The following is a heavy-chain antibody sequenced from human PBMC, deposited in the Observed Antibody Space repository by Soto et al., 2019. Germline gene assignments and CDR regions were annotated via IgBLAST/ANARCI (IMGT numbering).Heavy chain of an antibody. CDR3: TTVGYYDSGSYLAPYFNY. CDR2: IKSKSDGGTT. CDR1: GFTFRNVW. J-gene: IGHJ4*02. V-gene: IGHV3-15*01. D-gene: IGHD3-10*01. Sequence: PGASLRLSSAASGFTFRNVWINWVRLPLGKGLEWVGRIKSKSDGGTTDYAAPVKGRFTISRDDSKNTLYLQMNSLKTEDTAVYYCTTVGYYDSGSYLAPYFNYWGQGP.